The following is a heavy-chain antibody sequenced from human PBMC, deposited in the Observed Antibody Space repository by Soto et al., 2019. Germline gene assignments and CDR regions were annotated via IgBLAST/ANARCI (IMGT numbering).Heavy chain of an antibody. Sequence: QVQLVQSGAEVKKPGSSVKVACKASGGTFSSYAISWVRQAPGQGLEWMGGIIPIFGTANYAQKFQGRVTITADECTSTAYMELSSLRSEDTAVYYCARVHGKRPYYYYYYGMDVWGQGTTVTVSS. V-gene: IGHV1-69*01. CDR2: IIPIFGTA. CDR1: GGTFSSYA. CDR3: ARVHGKRPYYYYYYGMDV. J-gene: IGHJ6*02.